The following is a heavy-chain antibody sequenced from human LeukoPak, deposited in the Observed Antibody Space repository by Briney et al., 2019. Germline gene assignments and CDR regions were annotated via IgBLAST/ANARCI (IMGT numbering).Heavy chain of an antibody. Sequence: GGSLRLSCAASGFTVSSSYMSWDRQAPGKGLEWVSVIYRGGSTYYADSVKGRFTISRDNSKNTLYLQMNSLRDEDTAVYYCARDLGLANRGLWFPYAMDVWGQGPTVTVS. CDR1: GFTVSSSY. CDR3: ARDLGLANRGLWFPYAMDV. V-gene: IGHV3-66*01. D-gene: IGHD3-10*01. J-gene: IGHJ6*02. CDR2: IYRGGST.